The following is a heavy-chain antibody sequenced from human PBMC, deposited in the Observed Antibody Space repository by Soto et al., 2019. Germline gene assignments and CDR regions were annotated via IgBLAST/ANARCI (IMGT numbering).Heavy chain of an antibody. Sequence: TSETLSLTCTVSGDSITSNSYFWAWIRQPPGKGLEWIGSIYYSGSTYYNPSLKSRVTISVDTSKNQFSLKLSSVTAADTAVYYCASVYYYDSSGYWAFDIWGQGTMVTVSS. D-gene: IGHD3-22*01. J-gene: IGHJ3*02. CDR1: GDSITSNSYF. CDR2: IYYSGST. CDR3: ASVYYYDSSGYWAFDI. V-gene: IGHV4-39*01.